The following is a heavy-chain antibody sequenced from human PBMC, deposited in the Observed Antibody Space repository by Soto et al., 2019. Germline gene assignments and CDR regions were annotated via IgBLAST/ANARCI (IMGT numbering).Heavy chain of an antibody. CDR1: GGSISNYY. CDR2: IYYTGST. D-gene: IGHD6-13*01. J-gene: IGHJ6*02. Sequence: SETLSLTCTVSGGSISNYYWSWIRQPPGKGLEWIGYIYYTGSTNYNPSLKSRVTISVDTSKNQFSLKLSSVTAADTAVYYCARVGSSWYLGMDVWGQGTTVTVSS. V-gene: IGHV4-59*01. CDR3: ARVGSSWYLGMDV.